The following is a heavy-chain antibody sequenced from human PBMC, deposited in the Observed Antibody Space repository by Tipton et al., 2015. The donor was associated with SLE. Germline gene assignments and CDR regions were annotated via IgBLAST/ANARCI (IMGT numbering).Heavy chain of an antibody. V-gene: IGHV3-9*01. Sequence: SLRLSCAASGFTFSSYEMNWVRQAPGKGLEWVSGISWNSGSIGYADSVKGRFTISRDNAKNSLYLQMNSLRAEDTALYYCAKDFGDYENYYYGMDVWGQGTTVTVSS. J-gene: IGHJ6*02. CDR1: GFTFSSYE. CDR2: ISWNSGSI. D-gene: IGHD4-17*01. CDR3: AKDFGDYENYYYGMDV.